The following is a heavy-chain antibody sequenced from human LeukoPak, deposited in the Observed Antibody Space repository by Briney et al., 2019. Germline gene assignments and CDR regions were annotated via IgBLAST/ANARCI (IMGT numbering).Heavy chain of an antibody. J-gene: IGHJ3*02. D-gene: IGHD1-26*01. Sequence: GESLRLSCAASGFTFSSYAMSWVRQAPGKGPEWVSAISSSGGTYYRDSVKGRFTISRDNHKNTLYLQMNSLRAEDTAVYYCAKDPIVFNSGNYYLGTFDTWGQGTMVTVSS. V-gene: IGHV3-23*01. CDR2: ISSSGGT. CDR3: AKDPIVFNSGNYYLGTFDT. CDR1: GFTFSSYA.